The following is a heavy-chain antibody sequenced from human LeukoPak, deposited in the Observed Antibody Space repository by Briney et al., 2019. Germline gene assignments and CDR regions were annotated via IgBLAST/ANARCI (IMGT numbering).Heavy chain of an antibody. CDR3: ATPYSSSSRYFDL. CDR2: IYYSGST. V-gene: IGHV4-59*08. D-gene: IGHD6-13*01. CDR1: GGSISSYY. J-gene: IGHJ2*01. Sequence: PSETLSLTCTVSGGSISSYYWSWIRQPPGKGLEWIGYIYYSGSTNYNPSLKSRVTISVDTSKNQFSLKLSSVTAADTAVYYCATPYSSSSRYFDLWGRGTLVTVSS.